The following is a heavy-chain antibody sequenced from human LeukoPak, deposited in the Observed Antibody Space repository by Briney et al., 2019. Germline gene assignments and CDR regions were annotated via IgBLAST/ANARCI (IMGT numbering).Heavy chain of an antibody. Sequence: SVKVSCKASGGSFGSYAFTWVRQAPGQGLEWMGGVIPIFGKTNYAQKLQGRVTITADESTSTVFTEVSSLRFEDTAMYYCARVIWGSRHFYHAMDVWGKGTTVTVSS. J-gene: IGHJ6*04. CDR1: GGSFGSYA. V-gene: IGHV1-69*01. CDR3: ARVIWGSRHFYHAMDV. D-gene: IGHD3-16*01. CDR2: VIPIFGKT.